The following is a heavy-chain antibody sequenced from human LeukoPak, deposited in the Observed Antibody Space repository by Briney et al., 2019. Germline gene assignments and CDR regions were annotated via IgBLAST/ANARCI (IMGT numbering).Heavy chain of an antibody. V-gene: IGHV3-11*04. D-gene: IGHD3-22*01. CDR2: ISRSGSTK. CDR1: GFTFSDYN. CDR3: ARDRDPGYYDTNGYRRINAFDI. J-gene: IGHJ3*02. Sequence: GGSLRLSCAATGFTFSDYNMRWIRQAPGKGLEWVSSISRSGSTKYYADSVKGRFTISRDNAKNSLFLQMNSLRAEDTAVYYCARDRDPGYYDTNGYRRINAFDILGQGTMVTVSS.